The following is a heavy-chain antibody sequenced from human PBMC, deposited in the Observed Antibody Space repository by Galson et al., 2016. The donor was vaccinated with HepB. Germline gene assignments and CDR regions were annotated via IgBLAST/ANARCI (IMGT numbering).Heavy chain of an antibody. Sequence: SETLSLTCTVNGESFSGYYWTWIRQPPGKGLEWIGEINDSGSSTYSPSLKTRVTISLDTSKNQLSLNVSSVTAADTAVYYCARVNDLRFFHYHAMDVWGQGTTVTVSS. CDR1: GESFSGYY. V-gene: IGHV4-34*01. D-gene: IGHD3-3*01. CDR3: ARVNDLRFFHYHAMDV. J-gene: IGHJ6*02. CDR2: INDSGSS.